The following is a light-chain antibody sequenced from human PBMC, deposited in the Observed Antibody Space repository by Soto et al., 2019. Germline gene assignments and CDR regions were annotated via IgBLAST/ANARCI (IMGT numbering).Light chain of an antibody. CDR2: GAS. CDR3: QQYVTPIT. CDR1: QSVSSSY. V-gene: IGKV3-20*01. Sequence: LTATARPRFFSPGEKASPFCRASQSVSSSYLAWYQQKPGQAPRLLIYGASSRATGVPARFSGSRSGTEFTLTINSLQSEDLAVFYCQQYVTPITFAEGTLLDIK. J-gene: IGKJ5*01.